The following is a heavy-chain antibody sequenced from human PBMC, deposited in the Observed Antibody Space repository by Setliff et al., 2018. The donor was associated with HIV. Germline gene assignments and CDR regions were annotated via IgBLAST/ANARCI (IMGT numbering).Heavy chain of an antibody. D-gene: IGHD6-25*01. V-gene: IGHV1-18*01. J-gene: IGHJ4*01. CDR2: INIDSGRT. Sequence: GASVKVSCKASGYSFTAYGISWVRQAPGQGFEWMGWINIDSGRTNFAQKFQDRVTVTTDTSTNTTYMELRGLRSDDTATYYCARVPSGAAGLVRAGFYFWGQGTLVTVSS. CDR1: GYSFTAYG. CDR3: ARVPSGAAGLVRAGFYF.